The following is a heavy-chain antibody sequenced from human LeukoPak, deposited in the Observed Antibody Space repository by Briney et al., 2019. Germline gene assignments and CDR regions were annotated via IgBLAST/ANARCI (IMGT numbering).Heavy chain of an antibody. CDR1: GGSISSYY. CDR2: IYYSGST. J-gene: IGHJ6*02. Sequence: SETLSLTCTVSGGSISSYYWSWIRQPPGKGLEWIGYIYYSGSTNYNPSPKSRVTISVDTSKNQFSLKLSSVTAADTAVYYCARVPYCSSTSCSRLYYYYGMDVWGQGTTVTVSS. V-gene: IGHV4-59*01. CDR3: ARVPYCSSTSCSRLYYYYGMDV. D-gene: IGHD2-2*01.